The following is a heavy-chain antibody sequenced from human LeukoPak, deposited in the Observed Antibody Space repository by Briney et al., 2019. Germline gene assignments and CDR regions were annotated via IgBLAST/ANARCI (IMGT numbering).Heavy chain of an antibody. V-gene: IGHV3-30-3*01. CDR1: GFTFSNYW. CDR3: APSNFDY. CDR2: ISYDGSNK. J-gene: IGHJ4*02. Sequence: HPGGSLRLSCAASGFTFSNYWMSWVRQAPGKGLEWVAVISYDGSNKYYADSVKGRFTISRDNSKNTLYLQMNSLRAEDTAVYYCAPSNFDYWGQGTLVTVSS. D-gene: IGHD4-11*01.